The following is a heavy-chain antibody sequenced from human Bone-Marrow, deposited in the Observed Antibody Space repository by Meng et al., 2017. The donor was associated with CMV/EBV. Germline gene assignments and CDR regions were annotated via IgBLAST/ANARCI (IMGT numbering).Heavy chain of an antibody. Sequence: SGGSINGNYWSWIRQPAGRGLEWIGRIYTSGSTNYNPSLKSRVTMSVVTSNNQLSLKLSSVTAADTAVYYCARVPRPYNVHTWYFDLWGRGTLVTVSS. V-gene: IGHV4-4*07. CDR2: IYTSGST. J-gene: IGHJ2*01. CDR3: ARVPRPYNVHTWYFDL. CDR1: GGSINGNY. D-gene: IGHD1-14*01.